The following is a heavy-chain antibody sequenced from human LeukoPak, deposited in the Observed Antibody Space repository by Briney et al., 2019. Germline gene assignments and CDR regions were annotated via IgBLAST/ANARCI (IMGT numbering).Heavy chain of an antibody. CDR1: GFTFSTYW. CDR3: ARDVGGSLDY. D-gene: IGHD1-26*01. V-gene: IGHV3-7*01. J-gene: IGHJ4*02. CDR2: IKADESER. Sequence: GGSLRLSFAASGFTFSTYWMAWFGQAPGKGRDWVANIKADESERHQADSVKGRFTISRDNAKKPVYLQLSSLSGEDAAVYYCARDVGGSLDYWGQGTLVTVSS.